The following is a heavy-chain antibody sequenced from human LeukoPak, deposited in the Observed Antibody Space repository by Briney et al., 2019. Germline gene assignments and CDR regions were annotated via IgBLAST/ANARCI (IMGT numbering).Heavy chain of an antibody. D-gene: IGHD3-10*01. CDR2: IYPGDSDT. Sequence: GESLKISCKGSGYSFTSYWIGWVRQMPGKGLEWMGIIYPGDSDTRYSPSFQGQVTISADKSISTAYLQWSSLKASDSTMYYCATNTMFRGIHAFDIWGQGTMVTVSS. CDR1: GYSFTSYW. CDR3: ATNTMFRGIHAFDI. V-gene: IGHV5-51*01. J-gene: IGHJ3*02.